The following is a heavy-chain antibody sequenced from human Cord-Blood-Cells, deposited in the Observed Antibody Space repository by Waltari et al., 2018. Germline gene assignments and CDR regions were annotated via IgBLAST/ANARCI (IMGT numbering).Heavy chain of an antibody. CDR3: ARGSSGSYYNWFDP. V-gene: IGHV1-69*01. J-gene: IGHJ5*02. D-gene: IGHD1-26*01. CDR1: GGTFSSYA. CDR2: IIPIFGTA. Sequence: QVQLVQSGAEVKKPGSSVKGSCKASGGTFSSYAISWVRGAPGEGLEWMGGIIPIFGTANCAQKFQGRVTITADETTSTAYMELSSLRSEDTAVYYCARGSSGSYYNWFDPWGQGTLVTVSS.